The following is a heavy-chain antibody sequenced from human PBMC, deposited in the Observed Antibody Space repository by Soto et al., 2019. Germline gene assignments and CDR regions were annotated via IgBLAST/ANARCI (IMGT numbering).Heavy chain of an antibody. CDR3: ARQGFGPLHGLVDV. V-gene: IGHV4-59*08. CDR1: GGSISSYY. J-gene: IGHJ6*02. CDR2: VHHSWGS. D-gene: IGHD3-10*01. Sequence: QVQLQESGPGLVKPSETLSLSCTVSGGSISSYYWSWFRQSPGKRMEWIGYVHHSWGSSYNPSLQRRAAISPDPSKSQFSLKVTSVTATDTAVYYCARQGFGPLHGLVDVWGQGTTVTVSS.